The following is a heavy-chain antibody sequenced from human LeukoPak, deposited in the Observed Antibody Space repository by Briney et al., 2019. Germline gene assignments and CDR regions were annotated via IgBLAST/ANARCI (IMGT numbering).Heavy chain of an antibody. Sequence: PGGSLRLSCAASGFTFSSYGMHWVRQAPGKGLEWVAVIWYDGSNKYYADSVKGRFTISRDNSKNTLYLQMNSLRAEDTAVYYCAKDYVIVVVPAALGGYGMDVWGQGTTVTVSS. CDR1: GFTFSSYG. CDR3: AKDYVIVVVPAALGGYGMDV. J-gene: IGHJ6*02. D-gene: IGHD2-2*01. V-gene: IGHV3-30*02. CDR2: IWYDGSNK.